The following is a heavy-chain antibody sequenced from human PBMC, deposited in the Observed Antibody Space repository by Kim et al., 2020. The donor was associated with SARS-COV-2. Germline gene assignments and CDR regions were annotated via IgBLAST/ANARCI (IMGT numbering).Heavy chain of an antibody. D-gene: IGHD5-12*01. Sequence: GGSLRLSCAASGFSFSNYMHWVRRDAGRGLVWVSRVNSDGGDKRYAAYAKGRLIITRDNDKKNLHLQKNSRRGDDNAMYYCIKYQLSSGRDCGQGNLVNV. J-gene: IGHJ4*02. V-gene: IGHV3-74*01. CDR1: GFSFSNY. CDR2: VNSDGGDK. CDR3: IKYQLSSGRD.